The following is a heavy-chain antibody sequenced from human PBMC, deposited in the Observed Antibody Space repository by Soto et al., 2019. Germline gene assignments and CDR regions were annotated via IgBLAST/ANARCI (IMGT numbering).Heavy chain of an antibody. CDR2: ISFDGSKK. V-gene: IGHV3-30-3*01. CDR3: AREDDYGYRYINYGLDV. Sequence: GGSLRLSCAASGFTFKIYALHWVRQAPGKGLEWVAVISFDGSKKYYTDSVKGRFTISRDNLKNTLYLQMNNLRVEDAALYFCAREDDYGYRYINYGLDVWGQGTTVTAP. J-gene: IGHJ6*02. CDR1: GFTFKIYA. D-gene: IGHD4-17*01.